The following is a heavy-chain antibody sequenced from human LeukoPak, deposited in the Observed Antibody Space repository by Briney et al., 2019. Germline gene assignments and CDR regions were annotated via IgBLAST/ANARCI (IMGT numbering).Heavy chain of an antibody. CDR3: SKGGVQYGDWDF. CDR1: GFAFGSYE. D-gene: IGHD4-17*01. CDR2: ITSTGFTT. V-gene: IGHV3-48*03. Sequence: GGSLRLSCAASGFAFGSYEMNWVRQAPRKGLEWVSYITSTGFTTYYADSVKGRFTFSRDNAKNSLYLQMNSLRADDTAVYYCSKGGVQYGDWDFWGQGTLVTVSS. J-gene: IGHJ4*02.